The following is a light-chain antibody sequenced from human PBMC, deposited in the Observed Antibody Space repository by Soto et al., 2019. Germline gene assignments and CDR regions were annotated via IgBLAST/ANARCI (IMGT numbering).Light chain of an antibody. V-gene: IGKV1-5*03. CDR2: KAS. J-gene: IGKJ1*01. CDR3: QQYNDNWT. Sequence: DIPMTQSPSTLSASVGDRVTITCRASQSISSWLAWYQQKPGQAPKPLIYKASTLQSGVPSRFSGSGSRTEFTLAISSLQPDCSATYYCQQYNDNWTFGQGTNVE. CDR1: QSISSW.